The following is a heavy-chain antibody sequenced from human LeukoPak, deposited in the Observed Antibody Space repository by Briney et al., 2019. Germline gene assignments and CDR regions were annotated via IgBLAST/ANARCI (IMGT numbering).Heavy chain of an antibody. V-gene: IGHV1-18*01. J-gene: IGHJ3*02. Sequence: ASVKVSCKASGYTFIRYGISWVRQAPGQGLEWMGWINPSNGNTNCVQKLQGRVTMTTDTSTSTAYMELRSLRSDDTAVYYCARVGYDSSGRHRYAFDIWGQGTMVTVSS. CDR3: ARVGYDSSGRHRYAFDI. CDR1: GYTFIRYG. CDR2: INPSNGNT. D-gene: IGHD3-22*01.